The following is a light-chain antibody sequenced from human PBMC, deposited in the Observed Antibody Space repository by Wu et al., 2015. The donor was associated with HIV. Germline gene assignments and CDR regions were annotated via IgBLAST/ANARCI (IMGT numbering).Light chain of an antibody. CDR1: QDISTY. CDR3: QQLRSYPLT. Sequence: DIQLTQSPSFLSASVGDRVTITCRASQDISTYLAWYQLKPGTAPKLLMYHASILQGGVSSRFSATASGTEFTLTISGLQPEDFATYYCQQLRSYPLTFGGGTNGGHQT. CDR2: HAS. V-gene: IGKV1-9*01. J-gene: IGKJ4*01.